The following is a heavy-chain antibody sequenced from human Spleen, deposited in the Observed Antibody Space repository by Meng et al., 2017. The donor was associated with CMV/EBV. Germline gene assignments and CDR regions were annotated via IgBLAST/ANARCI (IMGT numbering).Heavy chain of an antibody. V-gene: IGHV2-5*02. Sequence: QITLKESGPTLVKPTQTPTLTCTFSGFSLSTNGVGVGWIRQPPGKALEWLALIYWDDDKRYSPSLKSRLTITKDTSKNQVVLTMTNMDPVDTAIYYCAQWMKGVMDDWGQGTLVTVSS. CDR3: AQWMKGVMDD. D-gene: IGHD5-12*01. CDR1: GFSLSTNGVG. CDR2: IYWDDDK. J-gene: IGHJ4*02.